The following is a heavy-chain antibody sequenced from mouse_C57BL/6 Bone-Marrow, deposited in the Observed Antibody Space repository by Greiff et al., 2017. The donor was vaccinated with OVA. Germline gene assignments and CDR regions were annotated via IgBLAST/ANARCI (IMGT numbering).Heavy chain of an antibody. CDR3: ARGGASPFAY. V-gene: IGHV1-42*01. D-gene: IGHD1-1*02. CDR2: INTSTGGT. J-gene: IGHJ3*01. Sequence: VQLQQSGPELVKPGASVKISCKASGYSFTGSYMNWVKQSPEKSLEWIGEINTSTGGTTYNQKFKAKATLTVDKSSSTAYRQPKSRTYEDSTDYYCARGGASPFAYWGQGTRVSVSA. CDR1: GYSFTGSY.